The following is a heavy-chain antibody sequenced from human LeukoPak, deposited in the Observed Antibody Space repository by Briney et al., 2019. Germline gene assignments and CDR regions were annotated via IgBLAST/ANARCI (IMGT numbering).Heavy chain of an antibody. D-gene: IGHD6-19*01. Sequence: GGSLRLSCAASGFTFSSYAMSWVRQAPGKGLEWVSYISSSGSTIYYADSVKGRFTISRDNAKNSLYLQMNSLRAEDTAVYYCAYSSGWYYYYTDVWGKGTTVTVSS. CDR1: GFTFSSYA. V-gene: IGHV3-48*03. CDR2: ISSSGSTI. J-gene: IGHJ6*03. CDR3: AYSSGWYYYYTDV.